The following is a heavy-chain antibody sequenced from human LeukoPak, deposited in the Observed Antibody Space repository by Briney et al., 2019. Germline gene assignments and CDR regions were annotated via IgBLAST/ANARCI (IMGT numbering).Heavy chain of an antibody. D-gene: IGHD3-16*02. CDR1: GYTFTAYY. CDR3: ARAPRMGELSG. J-gene: IGHJ3*01. Sequence: ASVKVSCKASGYTFTAYYMHWVRQAPGQGLEWMGGINPDSGGTNYAQQFQGRVTMTSDTSITTVYVELSRLRSNDTAIYYCARAPRMGELSGWGQGTMVTVSS. CDR2: INPDSGGT. V-gene: IGHV1-2*02.